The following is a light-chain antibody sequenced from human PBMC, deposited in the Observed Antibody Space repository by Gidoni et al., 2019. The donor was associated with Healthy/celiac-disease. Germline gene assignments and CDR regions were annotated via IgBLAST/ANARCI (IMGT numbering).Light chain of an antibody. Sequence: QSVLTQPPSASGTPGHRVTISCSGSTSNIGSNTVNWYQQLPGTSPKLRIYSNNQRPSGVPDRFSGSKSGTSASLAISGLQSEDEADYYCAAWDDSLNGTWVFGGGTKLTVL. CDR3: AAWDDSLNGTWV. J-gene: IGLJ2*01. CDR2: SNN. V-gene: IGLV1-44*01. CDR1: TSNIGSNT.